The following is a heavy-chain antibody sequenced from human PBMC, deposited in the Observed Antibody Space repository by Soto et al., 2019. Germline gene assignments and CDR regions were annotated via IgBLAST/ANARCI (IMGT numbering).Heavy chain of an antibody. D-gene: IGHD1-26*01. J-gene: IGHJ4*02. CDR2: IYYSGST. CDR3: VRELLPIDYFYY. CDR1: GGSISSYY. Sequence: SETLSLTCTVSGGSISSYYWSWIRQPPGKGLEWIGYIYYSGSTNYNPSLKSRVTISVDTSKNQFSLKLSSVTAADTAVYYCVRELLPIDYFYYWGQGTLVTVSS. V-gene: IGHV4-59*01.